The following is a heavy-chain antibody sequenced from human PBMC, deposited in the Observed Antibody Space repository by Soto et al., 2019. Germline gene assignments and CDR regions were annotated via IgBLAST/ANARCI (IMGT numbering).Heavy chain of an antibody. D-gene: IGHD3-3*01. J-gene: IGHJ4*02. V-gene: IGHV3-15*01. CDR3: TTSDLPSRYYFDD. CDR2: IKSKTDGGTT. CDR1: GFTFSNAW. Sequence: EVQLVESGGGLVKPGGSLRLSCAASGFTFSNAWMSWVRQAPGKGLEWVGRIKSKTDGGTTDYAAPVKGRFTISRDDSKNTLYLQMNSLKTEDTAVYYCTTSDLPSRYYFDDWGQGTLVTVSS.